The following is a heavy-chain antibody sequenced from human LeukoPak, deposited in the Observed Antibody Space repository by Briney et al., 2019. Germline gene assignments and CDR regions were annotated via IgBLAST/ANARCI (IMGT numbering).Heavy chain of an antibody. J-gene: IGHJ6*03. D-gene: IGHD3-9*01. CDR1: GFTFSSYA. CDR2: IRYDGSNK. V-gene: IGHV3-30*02. Sequence: GGSLRLSCAASGFTFSSYAMHWVRQAPGKGLEWVAFIRYDGSNKYYADPVKGRFTISRDNSKNTLYLQMNSLRAEDTAVYYCAKAATGYLAYYYMDVWGKGTTVTISS. CDR3: AKAATGYLAYYYMDV.